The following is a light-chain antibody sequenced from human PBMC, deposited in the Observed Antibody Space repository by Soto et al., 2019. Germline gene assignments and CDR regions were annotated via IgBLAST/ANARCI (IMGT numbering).Light chain of an antibody. J-gene: IGKJ2*01. Sequence: EIVLTQSPGTLSLCPGERATLSCRASQSVSSGYLAWYQQKPGQAPRLLISGASSRATGIPDRFSGSGSGTDFTLTISRLEPEDFAVYYCQQYGSSPRTFGLGTKLEIK. CDR1: QSVSSGY. CDR3: QQYGSSPRT. CDR2: GAS. V-gene: IGKV3-20*01.